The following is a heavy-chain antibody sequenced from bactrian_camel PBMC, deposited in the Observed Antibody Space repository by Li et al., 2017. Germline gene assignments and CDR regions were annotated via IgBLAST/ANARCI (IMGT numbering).Heavy chain of an antibody. CDR2: IGHHVTDT. Sequence: HVQLVESGGGLVQPGGSLKLSCATSEITSNNYYISWVRQAPGKGLEWISGIGHHVTDTFYTAAVKGRFTNSRDNDKNTLYLRLNVLKTEDTAMYYCVGGPDGGGWYGTGPWGQGTQVTVS. J-gene: IGHJ6*01. CDR3: VGGPDGGGWYGTGP. V-gene: IGHV3S5*01. D-gene: IGHD6*01. CDR1: EITSNNYY.